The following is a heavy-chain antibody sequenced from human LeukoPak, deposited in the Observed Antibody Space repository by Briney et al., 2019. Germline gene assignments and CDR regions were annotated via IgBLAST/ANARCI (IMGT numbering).Heavy chain of an antibody. Sequence: SETLSLTCTVSGGSISSSSYYWGWIRQPPVKGLEWIGSIYYSGSTYYNPSLKSRVTISVDTSKNQFSLKLSSVTAADTAVYYCARLRQIGFDFDYWGQGTLVTVSS. D-gene: IGHD1-1*01. V-gene: IGHV4-39*01. CDR1: GGSISSSSYY. CDR2: IYYSGST. CDR3: ARLRQIGFDFDY. J-gene: IGHJ4*02.